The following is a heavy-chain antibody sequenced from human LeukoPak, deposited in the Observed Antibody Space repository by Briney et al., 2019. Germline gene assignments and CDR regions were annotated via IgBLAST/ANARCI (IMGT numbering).Heavy chain of an antibody. J-gene: IGHJ3*02. CDR2: IYYSGST. D-gene: IGHD6-13*01. Sequence: SQTLSLTCTVSGGPISSGDYYWSWIRQHPGKGLEWIGYIYYSGSTYYNPSLKSRVTISLDTSKNQFSLKLSSVTAADTAVYYCARDRAAGTDGDAFDIWGQGTMVTVSS. CDR1: GGPISSGDYY. V-gene: IGHV4-31*03. CDR3: ARDRAAGTDGDAFDI.